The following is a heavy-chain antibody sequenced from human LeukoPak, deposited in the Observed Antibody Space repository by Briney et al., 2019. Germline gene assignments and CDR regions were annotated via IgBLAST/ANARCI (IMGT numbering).Heavy chain of an antibody. CDR1: GYTLTELS. CDR2: FDPEDGET. J-gene: IGHJ4*02. CDR3: ATKPGTYYYDSSGYLDY. Sequence: ASVKVSFKVSGYTLTELSMHWVRQAPGKGREWMGGFDPEDGETIYAQKFQGRVTMTEDTSTDTAYMELSSLRSEDTAVYYCATKPGTYYYDSSGYLDYWGQGTLVSVSS. D-gene: IGHD3-22*01. V-gene: IGHV1-24*01.